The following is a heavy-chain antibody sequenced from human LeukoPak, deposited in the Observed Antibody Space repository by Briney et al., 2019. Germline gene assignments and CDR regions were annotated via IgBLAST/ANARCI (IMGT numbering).Heavy chain of an antibody. J-gene: IGHJ4*02. V-gene: IGHV3-74*01. CDR2: INSDGSWT. Sequence: PGGSLRLSCAASGNYWMHWVRQAPGKGLVWVSHINSDGSWTSYADSVKGRLTISRDNSKNTLYLQMNSLRAEDTAVYYCAKVTGGDMITYGGLDYWGQGTLVTVSS. CDR1: GNYW. D-gene: IGHD3-16*01. CDR3: AKVTGGDMITYGGLDY.